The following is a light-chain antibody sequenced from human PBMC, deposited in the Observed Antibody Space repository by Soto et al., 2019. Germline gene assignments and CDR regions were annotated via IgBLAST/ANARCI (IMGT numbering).Light chain of an antibody. CDR1: QSISKY. CDR3: HQSYSPPHA. Sequence: DIQMTQSPSSLSASVGDRVTITCRASQSISKYLAGYQQEPGKAHDLLIYDVSTLQSGVPSRFSGSGSGTDFTLTISSLQPEDFATYYGHQSYSPPHAVGQGTKVEI. CDR2: DVS. V-gene: IGKV1-39*01. J-gene: IGKJ1*01.